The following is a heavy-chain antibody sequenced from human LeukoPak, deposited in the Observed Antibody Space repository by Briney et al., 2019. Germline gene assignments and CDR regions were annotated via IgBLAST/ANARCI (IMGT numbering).Heavy chain of an antibody. Sequence: PSETPSLTCTVSGGSISSYYWSLIRQPPGKGLEWIGYIYYSGSTNYSPSLKSRVTISVDTSENQFSLKLSSVTAADTAMYYCARHIGYCSTTSCQPGFHPWGQGALVTVSS. CDR1: GGSISSYY. CDR3: ARHIGYCSTTSCQPGFHP. D-gene: IGHD2-2*01. CDR2: IYYSGST. V-gene: IGHV4-59*08. J-gene: IGHJ5*02.